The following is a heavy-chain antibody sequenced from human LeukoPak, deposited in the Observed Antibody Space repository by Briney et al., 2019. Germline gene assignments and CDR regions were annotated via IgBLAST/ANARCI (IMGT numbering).Heavy chain of an antibody. D-gene: IGHD3/OR15-3a*01. V-gene: IGHV1-2*02. CDR3: ARGPTWTRPIDY. CDR1: GYTFTGYY. CDR2: INPNSGGT. Sequence: ASVKVSCKASGYTFTGYYMHWVRQAPGQGLEWMGWINPNSGGTNYAQKFQGRVTMTRDTSISTAYMELSSLRSENTAVYYCARGPTWTRPIDYWGQGTLVTVSS. J-gene: IGHJ4*02.